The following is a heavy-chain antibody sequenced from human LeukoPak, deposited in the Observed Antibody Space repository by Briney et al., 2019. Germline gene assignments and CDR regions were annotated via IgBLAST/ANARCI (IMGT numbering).Heavy chain of an antibody. CDR1: GFNFSNYD. J-gene: IGHJ5*02. D-gene: IGHD2-21*02. CDR3: AVVTSSSIS. Sequence: RSGGSLRLSCAASGFNFSNYDMHWVRQATGKGLEWVSAIGSAGDIYYLGSVKGRFTISRENAKNSLYLQMNSLRPGDTALYYCAVVTSSSISWGQGTQVTVSS. CDR2: IGSAGDI. V-gene: IGHV3-13*01.